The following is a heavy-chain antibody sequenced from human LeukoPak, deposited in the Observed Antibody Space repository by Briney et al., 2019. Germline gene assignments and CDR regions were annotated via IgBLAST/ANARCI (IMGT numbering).Heavy chain of an antibody. V-gene: IGHV1-69*13. CDR2: IIPIFGTA. D-gene: IGHD2-2*01. CDR1: GGTFSSYA. J-gene: IGHJ4*02. CDR3: ASRLYCSNTRCRNFPFAY. Sequence: SVKVSCKASGGTFSSYAINWVRQAPRQGLEWMGGIIPIFGTANYAQKFQDRVTITADESTSTAYMELSSLRSEDTAIYYCASRLYCSNTRCRNFPFAYWGQGTLVTVSS.